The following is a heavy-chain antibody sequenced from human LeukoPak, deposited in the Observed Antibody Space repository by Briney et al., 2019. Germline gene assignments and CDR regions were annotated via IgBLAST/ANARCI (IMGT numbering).Heavy chain of an antibody. CDR3: ARHFHSAWFGF. CDR2: IYPGGSNV. V-gene: IGHV5-51*01. CDR1: GFDFTAYG. J-gene: IGHJ4*02. Sequence: GESLRICCKCSGFDFTAYGIAWVRQMPGKGLEGRGNIYPGGSNVRYSPSFQGTVTTSADQSITTVYLQWSSMKASDTAMCDCARHFHSAWFGFWGQGSLVTVSS. D-gene: IGHD5-18*01.